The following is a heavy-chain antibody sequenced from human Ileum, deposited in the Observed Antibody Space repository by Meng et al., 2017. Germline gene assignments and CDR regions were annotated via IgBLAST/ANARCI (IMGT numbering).Heavy chain of an antibody. J-gene: IGHJ4*02. V-gene: IGHV3-48*03. Sequence: GESLKISCAASGFTFSNYEMNWVRQGPGKGLEWVSYISTTSGTIDYADSVKGRFTISRDNAQKSLYLQMNSRRAEDTAVYYCAREKGSGGSDAESGVDYWGQGTLVTVSS. D-gene: IGHD6-19*01. CDR3: AREKGSGGSDAESGVDY. CDR1: GFTFSNYE. CDR2: ISTTSGTI.